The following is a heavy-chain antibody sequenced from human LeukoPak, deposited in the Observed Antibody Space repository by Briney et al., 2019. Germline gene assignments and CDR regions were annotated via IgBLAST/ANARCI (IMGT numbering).Heavy chain of an antibody. CDR2: LSYDGSNK. Sequence: PGRCLRLSCAASGFTFSSYAMHWVRPAPGKGLEWVAVLSYDGSNKYYADSVKGRFTISRDNSKNTLYLQMNSLRAEDTAVYYCARALSSLWFGELLGMDVWGQGTTVTVSS. CDR1: GFTFSSYA. J-gene: IGHJ6*02. D-gene: IGHD3-10*01. V-gene: IGHV3-30-3*01. CDR3: ARALSSLWFGELLGMDV.